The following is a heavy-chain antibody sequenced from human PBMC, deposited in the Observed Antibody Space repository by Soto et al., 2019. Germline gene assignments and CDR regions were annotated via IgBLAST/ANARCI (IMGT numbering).Heavy chain of an antibody. CDR1: GFTFRNYA. CDR3: AKDQGNGRLYFGP. V-gene: IGHV3-23*01. D-gene: IGHD2-8*01. J-gene: IGHJ5*02. CDR2: ISGNGGTT. Sequence: LRLSCTASGFTFRNYAMSWVRQAPGKRLQWVSAISGNGGTTYYADSGKGRFTLSRDNSQHTLHLQLHSLPTEHTAVYYCAKDQGNGRLYFGPWVLGTIVTLSS.